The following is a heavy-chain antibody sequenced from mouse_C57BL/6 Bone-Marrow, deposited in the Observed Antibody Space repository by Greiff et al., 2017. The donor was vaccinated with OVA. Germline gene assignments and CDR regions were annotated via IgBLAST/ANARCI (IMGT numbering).Heavy chain of an antibody. J-gene: IGHJ2*01. D-gene: IGHD1-1*01. CDR3: VRQYCGSSSCVDY. Sequence: EVKLVESGGGLVQPKGSLKLSCAASGFSFNTYAMNWVRQAPGKGLEWVARIRSKSNNYASYYAVSVKDRFTISRDDSESMVYLQMNNWKTEDTAMYYCVRQYCGSSSCVDYWGQGTTLTVSS. CDR1: GFSFNTYA. CDR2: IRSKSNNYAS. V-gene: IGHV10-1*01.